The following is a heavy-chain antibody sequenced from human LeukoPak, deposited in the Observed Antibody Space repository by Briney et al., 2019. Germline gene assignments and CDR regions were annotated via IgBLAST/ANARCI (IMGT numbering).Heavy chain of an antibody. CDR2: ISAYNGNT. J-gene: IGHJ4*02. D-gene: IGHD3-3*01. CDR1: GYTFTSYG. V-gene: IGHV1-18*01. CDR3: ARGYYDFWSGYYAIDY. Sequence: ASVTVSCKASGYTFTSYGISWVRQAPGQGLEWMGWISAYNGNTNYAQKLQGRATMTTDTSTSTAYMELRSLRSDDTAVYYCARGYYDFWSGYYAIDYWGQGTLVTVSS.